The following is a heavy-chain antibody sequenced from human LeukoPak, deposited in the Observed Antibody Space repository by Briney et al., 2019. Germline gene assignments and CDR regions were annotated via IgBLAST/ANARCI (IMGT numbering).Heavy chain of an antibody. CDR1: GFTFSSYG. V-gene: IGHV3-33*01. CDR2: IWYDGSNK. D-gene: IGHD2-2*01. Sequence: PGGSLRLSCAASGFTFSSYGMHWVCQAPGKGLEWVAVIWYDGSNKYYADSVKGRFTISRDNSKNTLYLQMNSLRAEDTAVYYCAGSSPDPVGSFDYWGQGTLVTVSS. J-gene: IGHJ4*02. CDR3: AGSSPDPVGSFDY.